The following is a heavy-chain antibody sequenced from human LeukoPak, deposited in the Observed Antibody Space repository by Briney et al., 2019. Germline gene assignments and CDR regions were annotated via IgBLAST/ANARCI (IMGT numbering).Heavy chain of an antibody. V-gene: IGHV1-18*01. CDR3: AREGYYDSSGYLNLDY. CDR1: GYTFTSYG. CDR2: ISAYNGNT. D-gene: IGHD3-22*01. J-gene: IGHJ4*02. Sequence: ASVKVSCKASGYTFTSYGISWVRQAPGQGLEWMGWISAYNGNTNYAQKLQGRVTMTTDTSTGTAYMELRSLRSDDTAVYYCAREGYYDSSGYLNLDYWGQGTLVTVSS.